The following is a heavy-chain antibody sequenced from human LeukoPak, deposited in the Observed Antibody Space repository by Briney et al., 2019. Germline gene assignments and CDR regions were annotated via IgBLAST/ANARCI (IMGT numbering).Heavy chain of an antibody. CDR2: ISSSSSTI. J-gene: IGHJ4*02. CDR1: GFTFTSYA. Sequence: PGGSLRLSCAASGFTFTSYAMSWVRQAPGKGLEWVSYISSSSSTIYYADSVKGRFTISRDNAKNPLYLQMNSLRDEDTAVYYCATRSGYVRGDFDYWGQGTLVTVSS. CDR3: ATRSGYVRGDFDY. D-gene: IGHD5-12*01. V-gene: IGHV3-48*02.